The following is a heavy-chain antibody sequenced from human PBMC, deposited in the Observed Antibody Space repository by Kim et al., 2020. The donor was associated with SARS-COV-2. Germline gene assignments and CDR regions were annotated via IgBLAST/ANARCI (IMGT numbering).Heavy chain of an antibody. J-gene: IGHJ4*02. CDR3: ASYLQFSGGYFDD. CDR1: GGSIINSSYY. Sequence: SETLSLTCTVSGGSIINSSYYWGWIRQPPGKGLEWIGNIYYTGSSYSNPSLKSRVTISIDTSKNQFSLKLNSVTAADTAVYYCASYLQFSGGYFDDWGQGTLVSVSS. V-gene: IGHV4-39*01. CDR2: IYYTGSS. D-gene: IGHD3-10*01.